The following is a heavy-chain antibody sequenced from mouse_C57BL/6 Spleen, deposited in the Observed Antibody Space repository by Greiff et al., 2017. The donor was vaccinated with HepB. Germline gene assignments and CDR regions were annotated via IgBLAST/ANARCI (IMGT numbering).Heavy chain of an antibody. D-gene: IGHD1-1*01. V-gene: IGHV5-15*01. Sequence: EVQVVESGGGLVQPGGSLKLSCAASGFTFSDYGMAWVRQAPRKGPEWVAFISNLAYSIYYADTVTGRFTISRENAKNTLYLEVSSLRSEDTAMYYCAGQGGLLYGCYFDVWGTGTTVTVSS. CDR1: GFTFSDYG. CDR3: AGQGGLLYGCYFDV. CDR2: ISNLAYSI. J-gene: IGHJ1*03.